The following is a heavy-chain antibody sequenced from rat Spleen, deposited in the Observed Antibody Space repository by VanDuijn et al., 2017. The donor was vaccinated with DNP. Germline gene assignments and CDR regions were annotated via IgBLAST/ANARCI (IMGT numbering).Heavy chain of an antibody. V-gene: IGHV4-2*01. CDR3: ARGPNCGGYADYFDY. CDR1: GFNFNDYW. J-gene: IGHJ2*01. D-gene: IGHD1-11*01. CDR2: INKDSSAI. Sequence: EVKLVESGGGLVQPGRSLKLSCAASGFNFNDYWMGWVRQAPGKGLEWIGQINKDSSAIAYIPSLKDKFTISRDNDQNTLHLQMSNLGSEDTAFYYCARGPNCGGYADYFDYWGQGVMVTVSS.